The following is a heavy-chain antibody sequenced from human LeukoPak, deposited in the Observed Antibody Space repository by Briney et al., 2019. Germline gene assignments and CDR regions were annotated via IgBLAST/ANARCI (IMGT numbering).Heavy chain of an antibody. Sequence: GGSLRLSCAASGFTVSSNYMSWVRQAPGKGLEWVANIKQDGSEKYYVDSVKGRFTISRDNAKNSLYLQMNSLRAEDTAVYYCARDRHEYYYDSSGYYCLDYWGQGTLVTVSS. V-gene: IGHV3-7*01. D-gene: IGHD3-22*01. CDR3: ARDRHEYYYDSSGYYCLDY. CDR1: GFTVSSNY. CDR2: IKQDGSEK. J-gene: IGHJ4*02.